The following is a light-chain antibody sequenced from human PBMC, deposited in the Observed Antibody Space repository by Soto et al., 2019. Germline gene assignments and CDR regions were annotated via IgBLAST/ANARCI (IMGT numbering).Light chain of an antibody. CDR2: EVS. CDR3: SSYTSSSTLPYV. CDR1: SSDVGGYNY. Sequence: QSVLTQPASVSGSPGQSITISCTGTSSDVGGYNYVSWYQQHPGKAPKLMIYEVSNRPSGVSNRFSGSKSGNTASLTISGLQAEDEADYYCSSYTSSSTLPYVFGTGTKVIVL. V-gene: IGLV2-14*01. J-gene: IGLJ1*01.